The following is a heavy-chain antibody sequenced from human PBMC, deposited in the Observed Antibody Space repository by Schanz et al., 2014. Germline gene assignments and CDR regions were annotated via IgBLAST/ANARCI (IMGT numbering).Heavy chain of an antibody. V-gene: IGHV1-2*06. J-gene: IGHJ4*02. CDR2: FT. CDR3: VRELSGGTFDY. Sequence: QVQLVQSGAELKNPGASVKVSCKASGYSFSAYYIHWMRQAPGQGLEWLGRFTHISQKFQGRVTMTRDTSSTTAYMELNSLRSDDTAVYYCVRELSGGTFDYWGQGALVTVPS. CDR1: GYSFSAYY. D-gene: IGHD1-1*01.